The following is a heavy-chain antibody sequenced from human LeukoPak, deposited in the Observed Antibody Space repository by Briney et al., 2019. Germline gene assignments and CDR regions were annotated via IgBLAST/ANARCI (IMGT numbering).Heavy chain of an antibody. J-gene: IGHJ3*02. V-gene: IGHV1-24*01. CDR2: FDPEDGET. CDR3: ATSLSYYDSSGYGAFDI. Sequence: ASVKVSCKVSGYTLAELSMHWVRQAPGKGLEWMGGFDPEDGETIYAQKFQGRVTMTEDTSTDTAYMELSRLRSEDTAVYYCATSLSYYDSSGYGAFDIWGQGTMVTVSS. D-gene: IGHD3-22*01. CDR1: GYTLAELS.